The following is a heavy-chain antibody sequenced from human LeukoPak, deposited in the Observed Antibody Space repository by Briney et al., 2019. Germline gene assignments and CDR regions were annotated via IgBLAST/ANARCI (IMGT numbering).Heavy chain of an antibody. CDR3: AKDTGVVAATQVDY. CDR2: ISYDGSNK. V-gene: IGHV3-30-3*01. Sequence: GGSLRLSCAASGFTFSSYAMHWVGQAPGKGLEWVSVISYDGSNKYYADSVKGRFTISRDNSKNTLYLQMNSLRAEDTAVYYCAKDTGVVAATQVDYWGQGTLVTVSS. CDR1: GFTFSSYA. D-gene: IGHD2-15*01. J-gene: IGHJ4*02.